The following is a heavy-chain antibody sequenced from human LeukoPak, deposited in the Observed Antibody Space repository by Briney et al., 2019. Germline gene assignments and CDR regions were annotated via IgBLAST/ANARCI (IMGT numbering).Heavy chain of an antibody. Sequence: ASVKVSCKASGYTFTGCYMHWVRQAPGQGLEWMGWINPNSGGTNYAQKFQGRVTMTRDTSISTAYMELSRLRSDDTAVYYCARGYPHYYDSSGYYLGFFDYWGQGTLVTVSS. CDR1: GYTFTGCY. V-gene: IGHV1-2*02. CDR3: ARGYPHYYDSSGYYLGFFDY. D-gene: IGHD3-22*01. J-gene: IGHJ4*02. CDR2: INPNSGGT.